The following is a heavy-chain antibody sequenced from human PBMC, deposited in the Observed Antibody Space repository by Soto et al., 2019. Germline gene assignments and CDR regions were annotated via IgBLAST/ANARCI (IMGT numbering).Heavy chain of an antibody. CDR2: CRSRVDNYAT. CDR1: GITFSDHD. Sequence: EVQLVESGGGLVQPGGSLRLSCATSGITFSDHDMDWVRQAPGKGLEWLGRCRSRVDNYATDYAASVKGRFTFSRDESKSSLSLQMRSLKTGDPAMYYCVLWVRGLINYWGQGTLVTVSS. CDR3: VLWVRGLINY. J-gene: IGHJ4*02. D-gene: IGHD3-10*01. V-gene: IGHV3-72*01.